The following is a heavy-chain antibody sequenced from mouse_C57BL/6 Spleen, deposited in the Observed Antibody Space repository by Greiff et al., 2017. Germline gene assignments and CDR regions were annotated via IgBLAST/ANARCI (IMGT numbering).Heavy chain of an antibody. Sequence: EVQVVESGGGLVKPGGSLKLSCAASGFTFSDYGMHWVRQAPEKGLAWVAYISSGSSTIYYADTVKGRFTLSRDTAKNTLFLQITSLRSEDTAMYYCARRRNYANSGYYFDYWGQGTTLTVSS. V-gene: IGHV5-17*01. CDR3: ARRRNYANSGYYFDY. CDR1: GFTFSDYG. CDR2: ISSGSSTI. J-gene: IGHJ2*01. D-gene: IGHD2-1*01.